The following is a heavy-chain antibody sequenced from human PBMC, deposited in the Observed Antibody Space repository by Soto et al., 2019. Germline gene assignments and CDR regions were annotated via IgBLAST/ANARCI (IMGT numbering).Heavy chain of an antibody. CDR1: GGTFSNYA. V-gene: IGHV1-69*13. CDR2: IIPTFGTP. Sequence: SVKVSCKASGGTFSNYAITWVRQAPGQGLEWMGGIIPTFGTPNYAQKFQGRVTITADDSTSTAYMELSSLKSEDTAVYYCARVHYEYIWGAYSHWGQGTLVTVSS. D-gene: IGHD3-16*01. CDR3: ARVHYEYIWGAYSH. J-gene: IGHJ4*02.